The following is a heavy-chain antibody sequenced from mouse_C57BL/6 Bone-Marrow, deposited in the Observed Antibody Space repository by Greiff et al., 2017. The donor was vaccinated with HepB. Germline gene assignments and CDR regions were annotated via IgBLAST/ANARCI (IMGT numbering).Heavy chain of an antibody. CDR2: IDPSDSYT. Sequence: QVQLQQPGAELVKPGASVKLSCKASVYTFTSYWMQWVNQRPGQGLEWIGEIDPSDSYTNYNQKFKGKATLTVDTSSSTAYMQLSSLTSEDSAVYYCARGYAWFAYWGQGTLVTVSA. CDR3: ARGYAWFAY. J-gene: IGHJ3*01. CDR1: VYTFTSYW. V-gene: IGHV1-50*01. D-gene: IGHD2-2*01.